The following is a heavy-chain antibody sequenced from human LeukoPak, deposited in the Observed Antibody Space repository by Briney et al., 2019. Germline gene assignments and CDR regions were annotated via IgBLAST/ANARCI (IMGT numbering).Heavy chain of an antibody. J-gene: IGHJ4*02. V-gene: IGHV3-7*01. CDR3: ASGRQLGY. CDR2: IKQDGSEK. CDR1: GFTLSSYW. D-gene: IGHD3-16*01. Sequence: GGSLRLSCAASGFTLSSYWMSWVRQARGKGLEWVANIKQDGSEKYYVDSVKGRFTISRDNAKNSLYLQMNSLRAEDTALYYCASGRQLGYWGQGTLVTVSS.